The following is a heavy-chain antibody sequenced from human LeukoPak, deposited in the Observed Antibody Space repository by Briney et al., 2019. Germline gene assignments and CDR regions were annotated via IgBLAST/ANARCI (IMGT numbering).Heavy chain of an antibody. CDR3: AKDTTIWFGEFQIFDY. Sequence: GGSLRLSCAASGCTFSSYAMSWVRQAPGKGLEWVSAISGSGGSTYYADSVKGRFIISRDNSKNTLYLQMNSLRAEDTAVYYCAKDTTIWFGEFQIFDYWGQGTLVTVSS. CDR2: ISGSGGST. J-gene: IGHJ4*02. V-gene: IGHV3-23*01. D-gene: IGHD3-10*01. CDR1: GCTFSSYA.